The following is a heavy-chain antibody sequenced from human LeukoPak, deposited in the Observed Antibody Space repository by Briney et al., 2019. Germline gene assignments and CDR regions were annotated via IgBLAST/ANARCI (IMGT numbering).Heavy chain of an antibody. CDR1: GFTFSSHW. Sequence: GRSLRLSCAASGFTFSSHWMHWVRQAPGKGLVWVSRINFDGSSTSYADSVKGRFTISRDNAKNTLYLQMNSLRAGDTAVYYCARVRYCDYWGQGTLVTVSS. D-gene: IGHD1-14*01. V-gene: IGHV3-74*01. CDR3: ARVRYCDY. J-gene: IGHJ4*02. CDR2: INFDGSST.